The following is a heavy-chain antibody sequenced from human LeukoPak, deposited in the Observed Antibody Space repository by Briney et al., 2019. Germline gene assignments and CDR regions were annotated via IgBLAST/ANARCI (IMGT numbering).Heavy chain of an antibody. CDR1: GYSFTSYN. CDR3: VRVSDGYNHAYDI. D-gene: IGHD5-24*01. V-gene: IGHV1-46*01. CDR2: IKPSGTDT. J-gene: IGHJ3*02. Sequence: ASVKVSCKTSGYSFTSYNLHWVRQAPGQRLEWMGIIKPSGTDTNYAQKFQGRVIMTTDTSTSTVYMELSSLKSEGTAVYYCVRVSDGYNHAYDIWGQERKVIFSS.